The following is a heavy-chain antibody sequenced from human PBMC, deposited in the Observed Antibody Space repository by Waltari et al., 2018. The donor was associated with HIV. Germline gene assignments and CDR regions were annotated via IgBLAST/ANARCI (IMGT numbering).Heavy chain of an antibody. D-gene: IGHD6-25*01. J-gene: IGHJ6*02. CDR1: GDSISNYY. Sequence: QVQVQESGPGLVKPSETLALTSAVSGDSISNYYWSWIRQPAGKGLEWIGRIKTRGNSDYNPSLKSRLTLSAVTSKNQVSLRRCSVTAADTAVYYCARLGYQDMDVWGQGTTVTVSS. CDR2: IKTRGNS. V-gene: IGHV4-4*07. CDR3: ARLGYQDMDV.